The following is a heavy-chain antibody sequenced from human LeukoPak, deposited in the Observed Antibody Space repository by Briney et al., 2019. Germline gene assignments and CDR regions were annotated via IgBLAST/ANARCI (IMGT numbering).Heavy chain of an antibody. CDR2: ISTSGNDI. CDR1: GFIFSNNE. CDR3: ARGAQWVLDY. V-gene: IGHV3-48*03. Sequence: PGGSLRFSCAASGFIFSNNEINCVRQAPGEGLEWVSYISTSGNDIYYADSVKGRFTISRDNAKNSQYLQLNSLRADDTAVYYCARGAQWVLDYWGQGTLVTASS. J-gene: IGHJ4*02. D-gene: IGHD1-26*01.